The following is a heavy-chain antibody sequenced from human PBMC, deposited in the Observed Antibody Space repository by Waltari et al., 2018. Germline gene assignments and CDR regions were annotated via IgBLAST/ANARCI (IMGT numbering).Heavy chain of an antibody. CDR2: STTEGSGA. D-gene: IGHD3-10*01. Sequence: EVQLVESGGGLVPPGGSLRLTCAASGFTFRTHWMHWVLQPPGKGLVWVSRSTTEGSGANYADSVKGRFTISRDNAKNTLYLQMNSLRVEDTAVYFCARDLVLGSGSNDYWGLGTLVTVSS. CDR1: GFTFRTHW. V-gene: IGHV3-74*01. J-gene: IGHJ4*02. CDR3: ARDLVLGSGSNDY.